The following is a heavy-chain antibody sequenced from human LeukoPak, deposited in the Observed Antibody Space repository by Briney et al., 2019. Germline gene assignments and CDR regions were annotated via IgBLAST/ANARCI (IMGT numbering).Heavy chain of an antibody. J-gene: IGHJ6*02. Sequence: GGSLRLSCAASGFTFSSYGMHWVRQAPGKGLEWVAVISYDGSNKYYANSVKGRFTISRDNSKNTLYLQMNSLRAEDTAVYYCARAIVVVIRRIGDYYYYYGMDVWGQGTTVTVSS. CDR3: ARAIVVVIRRIGDYYYYYGMDV. CDR1: GFTFSSYG. D-gene: IGHD3-22*01. CDR2: ISYDGSNK. V-gene: IGHV3-30*03.